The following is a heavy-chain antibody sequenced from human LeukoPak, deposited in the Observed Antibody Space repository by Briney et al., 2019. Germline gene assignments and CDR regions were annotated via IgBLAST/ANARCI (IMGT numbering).Heavy chain of an antibody. CDR3: ASFFPDYGMDV. J-gene: IGHJ6*02. D-gene: IGHD2/OR15-2a*01. V-gene: IGHV3-33*08. Sequence: GGSLRLSCAASGFTVSSNYMSWVRQAPGKGLEWVAVIWYDGSNKYYADSVKGRFTISRDNSKNTLYLQMNSLRAEDTAVYYCASFFPDYGMDVWGQGTTVTVSS. CDR1: GFTVSSNY. CDR2: IWYDGSNK.